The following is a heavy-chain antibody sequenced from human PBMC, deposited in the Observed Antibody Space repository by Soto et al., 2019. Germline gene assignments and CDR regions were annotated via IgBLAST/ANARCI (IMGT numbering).Heavy chain of an antibody. CDR2: IYYSGST. Sequence: SETLSLTCTVSGGSISSSSYYWGWIRQPPGKGLEWIGSIYYSGSTYYNPSLKSRVTISVDTSKNQFSLKLSSVTAADTAVYYCARHTSLHGSGPIDYWGQGTLVTVSS. J-gene: IGHJ4*02. CDR3: ARHTSLHGSGPIDY. CDR1: GGSISSSSYY. V-gene: IGHV4-39*01. D-gene: IGHD6-19*01.